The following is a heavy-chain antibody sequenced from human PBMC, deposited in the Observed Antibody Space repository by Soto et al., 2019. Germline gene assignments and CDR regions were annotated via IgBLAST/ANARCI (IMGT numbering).Heavy chain of an antibody. CDR2: FDPEDGET. CDR1: GYTLTELS. Sequence: GASVKVSCRVSGYTLTELSMHWVRHAPGKGXEWMGGFDPEDGETIYAQKFQGRVTTTEDTSTDTAYMELSSLRSEDTAVYYCATVFFGTTGGYYYYGIDVWGQGTTVTVSS. D-gene: IGHD1-1*01. V-gene: IGHV1-24*01. CDR3: ATVFFGTTGGYYYYGIDV. J-gene: IGHJ6*02.